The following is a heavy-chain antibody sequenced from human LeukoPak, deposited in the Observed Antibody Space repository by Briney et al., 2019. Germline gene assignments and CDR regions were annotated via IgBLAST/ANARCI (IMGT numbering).Heavy chain of an antibody. J-gene: IGHJ4*02. CDR2: ISYDGSNK. Sequence: PGGSLRLSCAASGFTFSSYGMHGVRQAPGKGLEWVAVISYDGSNKYYADSVKGRFTTSRDNSKNTLYLQTNSLRAEDTAVYYCAKDGSITGGFDYWGQGTLVTVSS. D-gene: IGHD7-27*01. CDR1: GFTFSSYG. V-gene: IGHV3-30*18. CDR3: AKDGSITGGFDY.